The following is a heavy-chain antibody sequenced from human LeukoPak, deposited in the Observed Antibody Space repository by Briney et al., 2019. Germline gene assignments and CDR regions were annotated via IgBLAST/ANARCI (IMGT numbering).Heavy chain of an antibody. Sequence: EASVKVSCKASGYTFTGYYMHWVRQALGQGLEWMGWINPNSGGTNYAQKFQGRVTMTRDTSISTAYMELSRLRSDDTAVYYCASVYYDSSGYYNFDYWGQGTLVTVSS. V-gene: IGHV1-2*02. J-gene: IGHJ4*02. CDR2: INPNSGGT. D-gene: IGHD3-22*01. CDR1: GYTFTGYY. CDR3: ASVYYDSSGYYNFDY.